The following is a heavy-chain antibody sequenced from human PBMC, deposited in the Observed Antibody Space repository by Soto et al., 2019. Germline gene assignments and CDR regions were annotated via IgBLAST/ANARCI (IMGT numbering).Heavy chain of an antibody. CDR2: INHSGST. V-gene: IGHV4-34*01. D-gene: IGHD3-10*01. CDR1: GGSFSGYY. CDR3: ARYRITMVRGVIHYYYYGMDV. Sequence: PSETLSLTCAVYGGSFSGYYWSWIRQPPGKGLEWIGEINHSGSTNYNPSLKSRVTISVDTSKNQFSLKLSSVTAADTAVYYCARYRITMVRGVIHYYYYGMDVWGHGTTVTVSS. J-gene: IGHJ6*02.